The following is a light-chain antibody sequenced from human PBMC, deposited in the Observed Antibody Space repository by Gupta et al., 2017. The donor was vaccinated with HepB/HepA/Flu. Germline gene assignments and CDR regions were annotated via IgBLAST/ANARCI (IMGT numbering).Light chain of an antibody. CDR2: DDD. CDR1: NIGSET. J-gene: IGLJ3*02. V-gene: IGLV3-21*02. CDR3: QVWDTASDHWL. Sequence: SFIPTQPPSVSVAPGQTASIACGGNNIGSETVHWYQQKPGQAPVLVLYDDDFRPSGIPERFSGSNSGNTATLTIRRVEAGDEADYYCQVWDTASDHWLFGAGTTLTVV.